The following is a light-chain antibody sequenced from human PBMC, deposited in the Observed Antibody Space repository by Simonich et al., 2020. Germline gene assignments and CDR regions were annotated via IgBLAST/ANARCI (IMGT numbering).Light chain of an antibody. CDR1: NIGSKN. Sequence: SYELTQPLSVSVALGQTARITCGGNNIGSKNVHWYQQKPGQAPVLGNYRDSNRPSGIPERFSGSNSGNTATLTISRAQAGDEADYYCQVWDSSTHVLFGGGTKLTVL. CDR2: RDS. J-gene: IGLJ2*01. V-gene: IGLV3-9*01. CDR3: QVWDSSTHVL.